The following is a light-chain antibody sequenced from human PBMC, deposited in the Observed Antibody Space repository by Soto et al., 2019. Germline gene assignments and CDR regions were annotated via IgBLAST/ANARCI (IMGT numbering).Light chain of an antibody. CDR2: AAS. CDR3: QQANSFPRT. Sequence: DIQMTQSPSFVSASVGDRVTITCRASQAASTWLAWYQQKPGGAPKLLIYAASTLQSGVPSRFSGSGSGTDFTLTIRSLQPEDFATYYCQQANSFPRTFGGGTKVDIK. J-gene: IGKJ4*01. V-gene: IGKV1-12*01. CDR1: QAASTW.